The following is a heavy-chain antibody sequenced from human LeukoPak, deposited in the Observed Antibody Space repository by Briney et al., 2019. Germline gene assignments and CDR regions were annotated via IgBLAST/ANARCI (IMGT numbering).Heavy chain of an antibody. CDR1: GFTFSSYE. CDR3: ARTLKRPLGDY. J-gene: IGHJ4*02. CDR2: ISSSGSTI. D-gene: IGHD7-27*01. V-gene: IGHV3-48*03. Sequence: GGSLRLSCAASGFTFSSYEMNWVRQAPGKGLEWVSYISSSGSTIYYADSVKGRFTISRDNAKNSLYLQKNSLRAEDTAIYYCARTLKRPLGDYWGQGTLVTVSS.